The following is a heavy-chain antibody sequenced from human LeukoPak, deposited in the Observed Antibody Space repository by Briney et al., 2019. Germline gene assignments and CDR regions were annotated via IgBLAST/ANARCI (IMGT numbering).Heavy chain of an antibody. V-gene: IGHV4-59*01. Sequence: SETLSLTCTVSGGSISSSYWSWIRQPPGKGLEWIGYIYYSGSTNYNPSLKSRVTISVDTSKNQFSLKLSSVTAADTAGYYCAREGEGSSWTHWFDPWGQGTLVTVSS. J-gene: IGHJ5*02. D-gene: IGHD6-13*01. CDR3: AREGEGSSWTHWFDP. CDR1: GGSISSSY. CDR2: IYYSGST.